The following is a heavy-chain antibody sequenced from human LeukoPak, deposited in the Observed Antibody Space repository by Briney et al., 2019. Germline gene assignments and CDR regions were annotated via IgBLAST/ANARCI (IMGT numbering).Heavy chain of an antibody. CDR3: ARVRYSSSLDY. CDR2: IYSGGST. V-gene: IGHV3-53*04. J-gene: IGHJ4*02. Sequence: PGGSLRLSCAASVITVSSNYMSWVRQAPGKGLEWVSVIYSGGSTYYADSVKGRFTISRHNSKNTLYLQMNSLRAEDTAVYYCARVRYSSSLDYWGQGTLVTVSS. CDR1: VITVSSNY. D-gene: IGHD6-6*01.